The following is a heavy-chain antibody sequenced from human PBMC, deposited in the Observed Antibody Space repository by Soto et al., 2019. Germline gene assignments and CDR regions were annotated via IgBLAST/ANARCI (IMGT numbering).Heavy chain of an antibody. V-gene: IGHV3-30*03. Sequence: GGSLRLSCAASGFTFRNYGMHWVRQAPGKGLEWVAVISHDGSDKYYADSMKGRFIISRDNSENTLFLNMNSLKPEDTAVYYCTRPPTSGGMDVWGQGTTVTVSS. CDR1: GFTFRNYG. J-gene: IGHJ6*02. CDR2: ISHDGSDK. CDR3: TRPPTSGGMDV. D-gene: IGHD1-26*01.